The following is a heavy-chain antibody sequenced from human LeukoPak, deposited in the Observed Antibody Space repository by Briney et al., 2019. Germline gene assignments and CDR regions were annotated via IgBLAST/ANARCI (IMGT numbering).Heavy chain of an antibody. J-gene: IGHJ4*02. Sequence: ASAKVSCKASGYTFTGYYMHWVRQAPGQGLEWMGWINPNSGGTNYAQKFQGRVTMTRDTSISTAYMELSRLRSDDTAVYYCARPPGSYDPFDYWGQGTLVTVSS. V-gene: IGHV1-2*02. CDR1: GYTFTGYY. CDR2: INPNSGGT. CDR3: ARPPGSYDPFDY. D-gene: IGHD1-26*01.